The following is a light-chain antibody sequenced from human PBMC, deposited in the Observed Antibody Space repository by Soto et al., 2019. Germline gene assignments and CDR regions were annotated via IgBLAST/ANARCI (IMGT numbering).Light chain of an antibody. V-gene: IGKV1-39*01. CDR3: QQSYNTSPIT. CDR1: ETIRTF. J-gene: IGKJ5*01. CDR2: AAS. Sequence: DIQMSHSPSSLCSSVPNGVTITWVSIETIRTFLNWYQHTPGKAPKLLIYAASHLQSGVPSRFSGSGSGTDFTLTISGLQPEDFASYYCQQSYNTSPITFGQGTRLEI.